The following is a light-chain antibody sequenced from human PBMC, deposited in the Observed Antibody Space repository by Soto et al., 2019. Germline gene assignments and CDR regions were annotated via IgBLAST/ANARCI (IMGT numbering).Light chain of an antibody. Sequence: QSALTQPASLSGSPGQSITISCTGTSSDIGAYDYVSWFQQHPGKAPKLMISEVNNRPSGVSNRFSGSKSGNTASLTISGLQAEDEADYYCSSYTDSDNLYVFGSGTKVTVL. CDR1: SSDIGAYDY. J-gene: IGLJ1*01. V-gene: IGLV2-14*01. CDR3: SSYTDSDNLYV. CDR2: EVN.